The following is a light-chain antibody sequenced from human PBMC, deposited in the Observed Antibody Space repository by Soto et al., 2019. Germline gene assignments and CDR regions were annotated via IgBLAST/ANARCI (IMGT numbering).Light chain of an antibody. CDR2: YDR. CDR3: QVYDSSSDHFV. CDR1: NIGRKS. V-gene: IGLV3-21*04. J-gene: IGLJ7*01. Sequence: SYELTQPPSVSLAPGETASIACGGDNIGRKSVHWYQQKPGQAPVVVMYYDRDRPSGIPERFSGSTSGNTATLTISWVEDGDADDYYCQVYDSSSDHFVFGTGTQLTVL.